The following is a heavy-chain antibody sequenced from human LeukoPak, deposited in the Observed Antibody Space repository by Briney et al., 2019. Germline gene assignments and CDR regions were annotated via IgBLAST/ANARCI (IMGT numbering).Heavy chain of an antibody. CDR3: ARDNPPPYYYMDV. CDR1: GGSISSFY. D-gene: IGHD1-14*01. CDR2: LYYSGST. J-gene: IGHJ6*03. V-gene: IGHV4-59*01. Sequence: PSQTLSLTCTVSGGSISSFYWTWIRQPPGKGLEWIGYLYYSGSTNYNPSLKSRVTISVDTSKNQFSLKLSSVTAADTAVYYCARDNPPPYYYMDVWGKGTTVTVSS.